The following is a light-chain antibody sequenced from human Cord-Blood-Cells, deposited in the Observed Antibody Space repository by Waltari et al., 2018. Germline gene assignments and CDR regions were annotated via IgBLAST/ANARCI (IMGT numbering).Light chain of an antibody. CDR1: ALPKQY. V-gene: IGLV3-25*03. CDR3: QSADSSGTLYV. Sequence: SYELTQPPPVSVSPGQTARIHCSGDALPKQYASWYQQKPGQAPVLVIYKDSERPSGIPERFSGSSSGTTGTLTISGVQAEDEADYYCQSADSSGTLYVFGTGTKVTVL. J-gene: IGLJ1*01. CDR2: KDS.